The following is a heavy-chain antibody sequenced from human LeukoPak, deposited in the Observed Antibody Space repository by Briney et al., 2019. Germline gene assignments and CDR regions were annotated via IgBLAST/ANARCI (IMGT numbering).Heavy chain of an antibody. D-gene: IGHD6-6*01. CDR2: IYYSGST. J-gene: IGHJ3*02. V-gene: IGHV4-59*01. Sequence: SETLSLTCTDSGDSISSYYWSWIRQPPGKGLEWIEYIYYSGSTNYNPSLKSRVTISVDTSKNQFSLKLSSVTAADTAVYYCARGTLEYSSSHAFDMWGQGTMVTVSS. CDR3: ARGTLEYSSSHAFDM. CDR1: GDSISSYY.